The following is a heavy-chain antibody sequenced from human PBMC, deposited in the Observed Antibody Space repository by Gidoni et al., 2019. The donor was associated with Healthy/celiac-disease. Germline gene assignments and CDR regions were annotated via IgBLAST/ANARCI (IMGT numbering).Heavy chain of an antibody. CDR3: AKVELGVRGDNWFDP. CDR2: ISYDGSNK. J-gene: IGHJ5*02. D-gene: IGHD3-10*01. V-gene: IGHV3-30*18. CDR1: GFTFSRYG. Sequence: QVQLVESGGGVVQPGRSLRLSCAASGFTFSRYGMHWVRQAPGKGLEWVAVISYDGSNKYYADSVKGRFTISRDNSKNTLYLQMNSLRAEDTAVYYCAKVELGVRGDNWFDPWGQGTLVTVSS.